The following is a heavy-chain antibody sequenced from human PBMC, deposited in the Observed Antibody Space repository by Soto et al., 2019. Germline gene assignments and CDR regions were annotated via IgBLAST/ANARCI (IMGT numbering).Heavy chain of an antibody. V-gene: IGHV4-59*01. D-gene: IGHD6-19*01. Sequence: SETLSLICTVSGGSISSYYWSWIRQPPGKGLEWIGYIYYSGSTNYNPSLKSRVTISVDTSKNQFSLKLSSVTAADTAVYYCARTYSSGWYGYWGQGTLVTVSS. J-gene: IGHJ4*02. CDR2: IYYSGST. CDR1: GGSISSYY. CDR3: ARTYSSGWYGY.